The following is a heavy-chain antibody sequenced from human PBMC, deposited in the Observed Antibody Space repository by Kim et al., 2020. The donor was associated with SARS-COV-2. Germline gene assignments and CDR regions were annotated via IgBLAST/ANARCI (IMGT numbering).Heavy chain of an antibody. CDR1: GFTFSDYY. D-gene: IGHD3-22*01. CDR3: ARVDDSSGYGNWFDP. J-gene: IGHJ5*02. V-gene: IGHV3-11*04. CDR2: ISSSGSTI. Sequence: GGSLRLSCAASGFTFSDYYMSWIRQAPGKGLEWVSYISSSGSTIYYADSVQGRFTISRDNAKNSLYLQMNSLRAEDTAVYYCARVDDSSGYGNWFDPWGQGTLVTVSS.